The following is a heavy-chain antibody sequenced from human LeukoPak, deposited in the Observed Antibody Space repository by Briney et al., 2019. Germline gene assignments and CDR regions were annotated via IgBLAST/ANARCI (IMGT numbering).Heavy chain of an antibody. CDR3: ARVKVPAAIHYWFDP. J-gene: IGHJ5*02. CDR2: IIPILGTA. CDR1: GGTFNSYA. D-gene: IGHD2-2*02. V-gene: IGHV1-69*13. Sequence: GASVKVSCKASGGTFNSYAISWVRQAPGQGLEWMGGIIPILGTANYAQKFQGRVTITADESTSTAYMELSSLRSEDTAVYYCARVKVPAAIHYWFDPWGQGTLVTVSS.